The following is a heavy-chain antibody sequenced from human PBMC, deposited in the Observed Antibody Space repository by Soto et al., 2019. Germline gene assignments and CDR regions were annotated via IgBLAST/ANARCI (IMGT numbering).Heavy chain of an antibody. J-gene: IGHJ6*02. V-gene: IGHV1-3*03. Sequence: ASVKVSCKASGYTFTGYAMHWVRQAPGQRLEWMGWINAGNGNTKYSQKFQGRVTITRDTSASTAYMDLSSLRAEDMAVYYCARRQQGELYGMDAWGQGTTVTVSS. D-gene: IGHD1-26*01. CDR2: INAGNGNT. CDR1: GYTFTGYA. CDR3: ARRQQGELYGMDA.